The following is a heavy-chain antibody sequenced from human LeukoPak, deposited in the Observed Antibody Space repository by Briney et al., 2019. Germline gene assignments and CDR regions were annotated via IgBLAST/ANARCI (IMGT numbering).Heavy chain of an antibody. D-gene: IGHD3-3*01. V-gene: IGHV4-59*01. CDR2: IYYSGST. J-gene: IGHJ4*02. CDR1: GGSISSYY. Sequence: SETLSLTCTVSGGSISSYYWSWLRQPPGKGLEWIGYIYYSGSTNYNPSLKSRVTISVDTSKNQFSLKLSSVTAADTAVYYCARGALVLRFLEWLSPYYFDYWGQGTLVTVSS. CDR3: ARGALVLRFLEWLSPYYFDY.